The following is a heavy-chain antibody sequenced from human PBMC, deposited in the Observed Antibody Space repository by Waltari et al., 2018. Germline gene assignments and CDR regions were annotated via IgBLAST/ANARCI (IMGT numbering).Heavy chain of an antibody. CDR2: IYHSGST. V-gene: IGHV4-38-2*01. Sequence: QVQLQESGPGLVKPSETLSLTCAVSGYSISSGYYWGWIRQPPGKGLEWIGSIYHSGSTYYNPSLKSRVTISVDTSKNQFSLKLSSVTAADTAVYYCAGHSYDYIWVDFDYWGQGTLVTVSS. CDR1: GYSISSGYY. J-gene: IGHJ4*02. D-gene: IGHD3-16*01. CDR3: AGHSYDYIWVDFDY.